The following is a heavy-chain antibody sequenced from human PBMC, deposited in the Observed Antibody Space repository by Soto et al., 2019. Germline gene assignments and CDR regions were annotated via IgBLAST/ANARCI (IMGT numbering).Heavy chain of an antibody. CDR2: IYYSGST. Sequence: SETLSLTCTVSGGSISSGDYYWSWIRQPPGKGLEWIGYIYYSGSTYYNPSLKSRVTISVDTSKNQFSLKLSSVTAADTAVYYCAREEYSSSWYWFDPWGQGTLVTVSS. D-gene: IGHD6-13*01. V-gene: IGHV4-30-4*01. CDR3: AREEYSSSWYWFDP. J-gene: IGHJ5*02. CDR1: GGSISSGDYY.